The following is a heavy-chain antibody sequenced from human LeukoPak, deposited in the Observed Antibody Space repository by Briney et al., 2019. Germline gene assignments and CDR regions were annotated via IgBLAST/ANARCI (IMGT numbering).Heavy chain of an antibody. Sequence: SVKVSCKASGGTFSSYAISWVRQAPGQGLEWMGGIIPIFGTTNYAQKFQGRVTITADESTSTAYMQLSSLRSEDTAVYYCAVGEFWSGYYSIDYWGQGTLVTVSS. CDR2: IIPIFGTT. CDR3: AVGEFWSGYYSIDY. D-gene: IGHD3-3*01. J-gene: IGHJ4*02. CDR1: GGTFSSYA. V-gene: IGHV1-69*01.